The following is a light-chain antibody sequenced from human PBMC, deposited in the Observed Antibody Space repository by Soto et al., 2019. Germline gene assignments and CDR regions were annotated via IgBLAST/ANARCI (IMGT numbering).Light chain of an antibody. CDR1: SSNIGRNY. J-gene: IGLJ1*01. CDR3: AGWDVSLIVSYV. V-gene: IGLV1-47*01. CDR2: RNN. Sequence: QSVLTQPPSASGTPGQRVTISCSGSSSNIGRNYVYWYQQLPGTAPKLPIYRNNQRPSGVPDRFSGSKSGTSASLAISGLRSEDESYYDWAGWDVSLIVSYVFGTGT.